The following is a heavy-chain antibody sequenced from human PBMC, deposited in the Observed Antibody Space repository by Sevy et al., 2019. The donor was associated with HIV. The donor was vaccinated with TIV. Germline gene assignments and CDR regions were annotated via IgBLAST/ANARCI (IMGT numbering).Heavy chain of an antibody. D-gene: IGHD3-16*01. V-gene: IGHV4-59*01. CDR2: IYYSGST. J-gene: IGHJ4*02. CDR3: ARGQCRYGYWREFDY. CDR1: GASISSYY. Sequence: SESLSLTCTVSGASISSYYWSWIRQPPGKGLEWIGYIYYSGSTNYNPSLKSRVTISVDTSKKQFSLKLSSVTAADTAVYYCARGQCRYGYWREFDYWGQGNLVTVSS.